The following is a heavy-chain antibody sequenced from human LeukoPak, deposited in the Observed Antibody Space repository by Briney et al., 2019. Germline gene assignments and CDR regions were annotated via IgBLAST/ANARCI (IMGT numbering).Heavy chain of an antibody. CDR3: ARAYGSSGYFQLPIDC. CDR2: ISGSGGST. J-gene: IGHJ4*02. Sequence: PGGSLRLSCAASGFTFSSYAMSWVRQAPGKVLEWVSAISGSGGSTYYADSVKGRFTISRGNSKNTLFLQMNSLRVEDTALYYCARAYGSSGYFQLPIDCWGQGTLVTVSS. D-gene: IGHD3-22*01. V-gene: IGHV3-23*01. CDR1: GFTFSSYA.